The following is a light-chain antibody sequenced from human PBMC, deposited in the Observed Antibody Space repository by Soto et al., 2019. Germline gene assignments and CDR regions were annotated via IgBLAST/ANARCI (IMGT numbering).Light chain of an antibody. CDR3: QQYNNWPQT. J-gene: IGKJ1*01. V-gene: IGKV3-15*01. CDR1: QSVSIY. CDR2: GAS. Sequence: EIVMTQCPATLSVSPGERATLSCRASQSVSIYLAWYQQKPGQAPRLLIYGASTRATGIPARFSGSGSGTEFTLTISSLQSEDFAVYYCQQYNNWPQTFGQGTKVDIK.